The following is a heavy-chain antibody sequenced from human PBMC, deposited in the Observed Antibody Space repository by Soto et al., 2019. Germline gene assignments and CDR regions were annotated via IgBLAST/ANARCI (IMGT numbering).Heavy chain of an antibody. CDR2: INYSGST. CDR1: GGSLSSGDYY. Sequence: QVQLQESGPGLVKPSQTLSLTCTVSGGSLSSGDYYWSWIRQPPGKGLEWIGYINYSGSTYYNPSLQSRVTISVYTSKIHVSLKLSSVTAADTAVYYCARDQAYGGLDYFDYWGQGTLVTVSS. V-gene: IGHV4-30-4*01. D-gene: IGHD3-16*01. J-gene: IGHJ4*02. CDR3: ARDQAYGGLDYFDY.